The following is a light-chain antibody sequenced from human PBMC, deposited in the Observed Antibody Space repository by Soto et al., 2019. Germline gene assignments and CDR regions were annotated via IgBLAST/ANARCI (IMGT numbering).Light chain of an antibody. CDR2: TAS. CDR1: QDIDRW. Sequence: DLQMTQSPSSVSASVGDRVTISCRASQDIDRWLAWFQHKPGKAPKLLISTASSLQVGVPSRFSGSGSGTDFTLTIASLQFEDFATYDCLQSDTFPYTFGLGPKLEIK. CDR3: LQSDTFPYT. V-gene: IGKV1D-12*01. J-gene: IGKJ2*01.